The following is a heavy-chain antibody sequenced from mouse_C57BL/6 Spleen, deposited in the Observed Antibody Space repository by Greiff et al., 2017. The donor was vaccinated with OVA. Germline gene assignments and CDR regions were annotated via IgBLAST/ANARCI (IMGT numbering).Heavy chain of an antibody. V-gene: IGHV14-4*01. CDR3: TTITTVVAVPY. CDR2: IDPENGDT. CDR1: GFNIKDDY. J-gene: IGHJ3*01. D-gene: IGHD1-1*01. Sequence: VHVKQSGAELVRPGASVKLSCTASGFNIKDDYMHWVKQRPEQGLEWIGWIDPENGDTEYASKFQGKATITADTSSNTAYLQLSSLTSEDTAVYYCTTITTVVAVPYWGQGTLVTVSA.